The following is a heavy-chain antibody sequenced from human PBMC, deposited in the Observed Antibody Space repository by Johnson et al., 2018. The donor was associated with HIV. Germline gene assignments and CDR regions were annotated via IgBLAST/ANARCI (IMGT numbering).Heavy chain of an antibody. J-gene: IGHJ3*02. V-gene: IGHV3-23*04. CDR3: IADIVVVVAVGELRAKHTFDI. Sequence: VQLVESGGGLVQPGGSLRLSCAASGFTFSSYAMSWVRQAPGKGLEWVSGMSGSGGSTSYADSVKGRFTSSRDNSKNTLYLQMNSLRVEDTAEYHNIADIVVVVAVGELRAKHTFDIWGQGTMVTVSS. CDR1: GFTFSSYA. CDR2: MSGSGGST. D-gene: IGHD2-15*01.